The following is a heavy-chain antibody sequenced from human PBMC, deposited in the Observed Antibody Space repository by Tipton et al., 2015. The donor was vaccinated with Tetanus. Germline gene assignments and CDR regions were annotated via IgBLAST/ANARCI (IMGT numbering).Heavy chain of an antibody. V-gene: IGHV1-18*01. CDR1: GYTFRSYG. D-gene: IGHD6-13*01. Sequence: QMQLVQSGAEVKKPGASVKVSCKASGYTFRSYGLTWVRQTPGQGLEWMGWISAYNGNTNYAQKFQGRVTMTTDTSTGTPYMELRSLRSDDTAVYYCARVYNGAAASPEMNYNYGMDVWGQGTTVTVSS. J-gene: IGHJ6*02. CDR2: ISAYNGNT. CDR3: ARVYNGAAASPEMNYNYGMDV.